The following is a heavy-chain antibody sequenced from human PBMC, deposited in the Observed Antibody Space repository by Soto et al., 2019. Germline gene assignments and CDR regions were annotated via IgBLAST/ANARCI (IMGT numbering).Heavy chain of an antibody. V-gene: IGHV1-46*01. CDR2: INPSGDSK. CDR3: ARDWEFGY. D-gene: IGHD1-26*01. J-gene: IGHJ4*02. Sequence: QVQLVQSGAEVKKPGASVRLSCKASGYTFSTYYMHWVRQAPGQGLEWMGVINPSGDSKTYAQKFQGRVTMTRDTSTSTLFMELSSLRSEDTAVYFCARDWEFGYWGQGTLVTVSS. CDR1: GYTFSTYY.